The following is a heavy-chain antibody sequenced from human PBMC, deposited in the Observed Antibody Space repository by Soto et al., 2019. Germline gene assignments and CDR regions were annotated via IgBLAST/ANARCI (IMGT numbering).Heavy chain of an antibody. CDR1: GYTFTSYA. Sequence: QVQLVQSGAEVKKPGASVKVSCKASGYTFTSYAMHWVRQAPGQRLEWMGWINAGNGNTKYSQKFQGRVTITRDTCASTAYMELRRLRSEDTAVYSWSRGYSVMDYWGQGTLVTVSS. CDR3: SRGYSVMDY. V-gene: IGHV1-3*01. J-gene: IGHJ4*02. CDR2: INAGNGNT. D-gene: IGHD5-12*01.